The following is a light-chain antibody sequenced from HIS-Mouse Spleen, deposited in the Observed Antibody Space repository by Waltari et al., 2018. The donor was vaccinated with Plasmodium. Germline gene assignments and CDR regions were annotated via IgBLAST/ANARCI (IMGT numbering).Light chain of an antibody. J-gene: IGKJ2*01. Sequence: EIVLTQSPATLSLSPGERATLSCRASQGVSSYLAWYQQKPGQAPRILIYDASNRSTGIPARFSGSGSGTDFTLTISSLEPEDVAVYYCQQRSNWPPYTFGQGTKLEIK. CDR1: QGVSSY. CDR2: DAS. CDR3: QQRSNWPPYT. V-gene: IGKV3-11*01.